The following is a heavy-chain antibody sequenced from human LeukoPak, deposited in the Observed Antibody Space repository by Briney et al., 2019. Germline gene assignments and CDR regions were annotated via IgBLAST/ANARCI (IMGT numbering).Heavy chain of an antibody. J-gene: IGHJ4*02. CDR3: ARGYSYGIIIDY. D-gene: IGHD5-18*01. CDR2: IYHSGST. Sequence: KPSETLSLTCAVSGGSISSGGYSWSWIRQPPGKGLEWIGYIYHSGSTYYNPSLKSRVTISVDRSKNQFSLKLSSVTAADTAVYYCARGYSYGIIIDYWGQGTLVTVSS. V-gene: IGHV4-30-2*01. CDR1: GGSISSGGYS.